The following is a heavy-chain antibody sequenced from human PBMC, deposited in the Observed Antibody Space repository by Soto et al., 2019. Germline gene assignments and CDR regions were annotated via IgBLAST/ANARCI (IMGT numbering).Heavy chain of an antibody. D-gene: IGHD3-22*01. V-gene: IGHV3-23*01. CDR3: AKTRLYDNNDYHRDGFDV. CDR1: GFPFWTYS. Sequence: EVKLLESGGCLVQPGGSLRLSCAASGFPFWTYSMSWVRQAPRKGLEWVSGISGSGTATYYTDSVKGRFTVSRDNSKDTLFLQMHTLRVEDTAVYYCAKTRLYDNNDYHRDGFDVWGPGTVVTVS. J-gene: IGHJ3*01. CDR2: ISGSGTAT.